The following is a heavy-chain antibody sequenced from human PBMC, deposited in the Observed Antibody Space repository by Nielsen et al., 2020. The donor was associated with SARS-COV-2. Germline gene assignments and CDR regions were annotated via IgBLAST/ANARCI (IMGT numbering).Heavy chain of an antibody. J-gene: IGHJ5*02. Sequence: GGSLRLSCAASGFTFSSYGMHWVRQAPGKGLEWVAVISYDGSNKYYADSVKGRFTISRDNSKNTLYLQMNSLRAEDTAVYYCAKDHGGGATKFPAWGQGTLVTVSS. V-gene: IGHV3-30*18. CDR2: ISYDGSNK. D-gene: IGHD1-26*01. CDR3: AKDHGGGATKFPA. CDR1: GFTFSSYG.